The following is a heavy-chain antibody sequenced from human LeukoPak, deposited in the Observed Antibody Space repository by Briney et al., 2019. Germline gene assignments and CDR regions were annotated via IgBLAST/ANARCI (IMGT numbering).Heavy chain of an antibody. Sequence: SETLSLTCAVYGGSFSGYYWSWIRQPPGKGLEWIGEINHSGSTNYNPSLKSRVTISVDTSKNQFSLKLSSVTAADTAVYYCARGRVRGYSYSIFLDYWGQGTLVTVSS. J-gene: IGHJ4*02. CDR3: ARGRVRGYSYSIFLDY. V-gene: IGHV4-34*01. D-gene: IGHD5-18*01. CDR2: INHSGST. CDR1: GGSFSGYY.